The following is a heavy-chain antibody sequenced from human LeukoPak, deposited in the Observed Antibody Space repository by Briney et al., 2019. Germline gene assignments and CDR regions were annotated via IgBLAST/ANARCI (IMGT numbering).Heavy chain of an antibody. V-gene: IGHV3-48*03. Sequence: LPGGSLRLSCAASEFTFRSYEMNWVRQAPGKGLEWISYISSTGNTIYYVDSVQGRFTISRDNAKNSLYLQMNSLRAEDTAVYYCARGRYCSGHNCYFDYWGQGTLVTVSS. CDR2: ISSTGNTI. D-gene: IGHD2-15*01. CDR3: ARGRYCSGHNCYFDY. CDR1: EFTFRSYE. J-gene: IGHJ4*02.